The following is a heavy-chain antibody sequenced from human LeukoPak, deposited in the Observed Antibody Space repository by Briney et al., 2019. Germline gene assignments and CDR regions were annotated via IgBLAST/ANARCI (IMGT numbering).Heavy chain of an antibody. CDR3: ARRTAMVTVYYYYYMDV. J-gene: IGHJ6*03. D-gene: IGHD5-18*01. Sequence: GGSLRLSCAGSGFTFSNYWMSWVRQAPGKGLEWVANITQDGSEKNYVDSVKGRFTISRDNAKNSLYLQMNSLRADDTAVYYCARRTAMVTVYYYYYMDVWGKGTTVTVSS. CDR1: GFTFSNYW. CDR2: ITQDGSEK. V-gene: IGHV3-7*01.